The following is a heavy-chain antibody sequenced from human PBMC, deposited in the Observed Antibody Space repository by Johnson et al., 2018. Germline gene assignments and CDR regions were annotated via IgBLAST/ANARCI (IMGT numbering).Heavy chain of an antibody. CDR1: GFTFDAYG. CDR3: AKEWFNYYYYGMDV. J-gene: IGHJ6*02. Sequence: VQLVQSGGGLVQPGRSXRLSCAASGFTFDAYGMHWVRQAPGKGLEWVSGISWHSCSTGYADSVKGRFTISRDNAKNSLYLQMNSLRAEATALYYWAKEWFNYYYYGMDVWGQGTTVTVSS. D-gene: IGHD3-10*01. CDR2: ISWHSCST. V-gene: IGHV3-9*01.